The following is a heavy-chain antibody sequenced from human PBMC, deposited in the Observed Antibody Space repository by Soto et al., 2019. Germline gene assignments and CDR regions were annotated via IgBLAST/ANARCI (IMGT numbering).Heavy chain of an antibody. J-gene: IGHJ5*02. D-gene: IGHD6-13*01. CDR3: ANIPPTTAGPGNWFDP. CDR1: GYTFTSYG. CDR2: ISAYNGNT. V-gene: IGHV1-18*01. Sequence: ASVKVSCKASGYTFTSYGISWVRQAPGQGLEWMGWISAYNGNTNYAQKLQGRVTMTTDTSTSTAYMELRSLRSDDTAVYYCANIPPTTAGPGNWFDPWREGILITGSS.